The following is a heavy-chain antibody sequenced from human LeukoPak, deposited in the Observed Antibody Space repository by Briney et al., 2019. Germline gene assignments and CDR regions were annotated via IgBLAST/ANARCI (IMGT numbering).Heavy chain of an antibody. J-gene: IGHJ4*02. CDR1: GFTFSSYG. V-gene: IGHV3-30*02. CDR2: IRYDGSNK. Sequence: GGSLRLSCAASGFTFSSYGLHWVRQAPGKGLEWVAFIRYDGSNKYYADSVKGRFTISRDNSKNTLYLQMNSLRAEDTAVYYCAKDSASITIFGVVINGGYYFDYWGQGTLVTVSS. CDR3: AKDSASITIFGVVINGGYYFDY. D-gene: IGHD3-3*01.